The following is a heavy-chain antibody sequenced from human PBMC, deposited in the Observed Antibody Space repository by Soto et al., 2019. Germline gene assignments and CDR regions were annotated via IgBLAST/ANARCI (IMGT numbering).Heavy chain of an antibody. D-gene: IGHD3-10*01. CDR1: GGSISSGGYY. Sequence: PSETLSLTCTVSGGSISSGGYYWSWIRQHPGKGLEWIGYIYYSGSTYYNPSLKSRVTISVDTSKNQFSLKLSSVTAADTAVYYCASVSFGGWTQYYFDYWGQGTLVTVSS. CDR2: IYYSGST. CDR3: ASVSFGGWTQYYFDY. J-gene: IGHJ4*02. V-gene: IGHV4-31*03.